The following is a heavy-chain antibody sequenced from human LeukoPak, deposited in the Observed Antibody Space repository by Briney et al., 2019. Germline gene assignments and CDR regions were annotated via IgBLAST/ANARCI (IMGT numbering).Heavy chain of an antibody. CDR3: ARIRFLEWLLYHYYMDV. J-gene: IGHJ6*03. CDR1: GYTFTSYG. D-gene: IGHD3-3*01. Sequence: ASVKVSCKASGYTFTSYGISWVRQAPGQGLEWMGWISAYNGNTNYAQKLQGRVTMTTDTSTSTTYMELRSLRSDDTAVYYCARIRFLEWLLYHYYMDVWGKGTTVTVSS. CDR2: ISAYNGNT. V-gene: IGHV1-18*01.